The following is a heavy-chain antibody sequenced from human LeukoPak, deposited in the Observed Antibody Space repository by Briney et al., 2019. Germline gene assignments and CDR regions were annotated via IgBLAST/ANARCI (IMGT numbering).Heavy chain of an antibody. CDR3: ARDRRCSSTSCYYFDY. CDR1: GFTFSSYS. CDR2: ISSTSYYI. D-gene: IGHD2-2*01. V-gene: IGHV3-21*01. Sequence: GGSLRLSCAASGFTFSSYSMNWVRQAPGKGLEWVSSISSTSYYIYYADSVKGRFTISRDNAKNSLYLQMNSLRAEDTAVYYCARDRRCSSTSCYYFDYWGQGTLVTVSS. J-gene: IGHJ4*02.